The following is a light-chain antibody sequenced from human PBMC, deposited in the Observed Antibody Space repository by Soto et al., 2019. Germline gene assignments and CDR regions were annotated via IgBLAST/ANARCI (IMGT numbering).Light chain of an antibody. V-gene: IGKV3-20*01. CDR1: QSVSSNY. CDR2: RAS. CDR3: QQYGSSPLS. Sequence: EIVLTQSPGTLSLSPGERATLSCRASQSVSSNYLAWYQQKPGQAPTVLIYRASSRATGIPDRFSGSGSGTAFTLTSSRLEPEDVAVYYCQQYGSSPLSFGGGTKVEIK. J-gene: IGKJ4*01.